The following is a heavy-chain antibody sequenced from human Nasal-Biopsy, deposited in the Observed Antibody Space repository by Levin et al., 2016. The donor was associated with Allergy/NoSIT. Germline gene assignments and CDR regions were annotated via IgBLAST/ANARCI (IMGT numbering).Heavy chain of an antibody. V-gene: IGHV3-74*01. Sequence: GESLKISCAASGFTFSNYWMHWVRQAPGKGLVWVSRINSDGISTTYPDSVKGRFTISRDNAKNSLYLQMNSLRAEDTAVYYCARVDGASELYAMDVWGQGTTVIVAS. CDR1: GFTFSNYW. CDR3: ARVDGASELYAMDV. D-gene: IGHD1-7*01. J-gene: IGHJ6*02. CDR2: INSDGIST.